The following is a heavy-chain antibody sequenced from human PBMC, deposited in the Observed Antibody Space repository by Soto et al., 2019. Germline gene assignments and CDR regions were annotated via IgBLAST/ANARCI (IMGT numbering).Heavy chain of an antibody. J-gene: IGHJ4*02. CDR3: ARSKWELLRGYYFDY. D-gene: IGHD1-26*01. CDR2: IIPIFGTA. Sequence: GPPVKVSRKASGGTFSSYAISWVRQAPGQGLEWMGGIIPIFGTANYAQKFQGRVTITADESTSTAYMELSSLRSEDTAVYYCARSKWELLRGYYFDYWGQGTLVTVSS. CDR1: GGTFSSYA. V-gene: IGHV1-69*13.